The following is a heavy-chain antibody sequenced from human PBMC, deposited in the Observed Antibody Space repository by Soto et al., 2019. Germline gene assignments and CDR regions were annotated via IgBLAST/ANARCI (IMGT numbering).Heavy chain of an antibody. CDR3: ARLHCNSANCVPLDP. Sequence: PGGSLRLSCVTSGFTFGSYAMSWVRQAPGKGLEWVSGISGSGDNTYYADSVKGRFTISRDNSKNTLYLQMDGLRAEDTAVYYCARLHCNSANCVPLDPWGQGTLVTVSS. V-gene: IGHV3-23*01. CDR2: ISGSGDNT. D-gene: IGHD2-2*01. J-gene: IGHJ5*02. CDR1: GFTFGSYA.